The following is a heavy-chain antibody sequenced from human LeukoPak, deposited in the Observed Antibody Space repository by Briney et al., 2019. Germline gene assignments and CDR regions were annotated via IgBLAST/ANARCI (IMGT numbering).Heavy chain of an antibody. V-gene: IGHV3-30*18. CDR1: GFTFSSYG. CDR3: AKSSDYYGSGSFYFDY. J-gene: IGHJ4*02. D-gene: IGHD3-10*01. CDR2: ISYDGSNK. Sequence: PGGSLRLSCAASGFTFSSYGMHWVRQAPGKGLEWVAVISYDGSNKYYADSVKGRFTISRDNSKNMLYLQINSLRAEDTAVYYCAKSSDYYGSGSFYFDYWGQGTLVTVSS.